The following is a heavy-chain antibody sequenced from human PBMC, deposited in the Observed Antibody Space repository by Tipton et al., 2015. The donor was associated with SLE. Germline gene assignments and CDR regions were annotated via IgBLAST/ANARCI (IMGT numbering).Heavy chain of an antibody. D-gene: IGHD1-26*01. CDR1: GFTVSSGY. CDR3: FYVNGAFDV. V-gene: IGHV3-7*01. J-gene: IGHJ3*01. Sequence: SLRLSCAASGFTVSSGYMSWVRQAPGKGLEWVAHIREDGSEKFHVDSVRGRFAISRDNAKNSLYLHMNSLYYCVREYQGSFYVNGAFDVWGQGTVVTVSS. CDR2: IREDGSEK.